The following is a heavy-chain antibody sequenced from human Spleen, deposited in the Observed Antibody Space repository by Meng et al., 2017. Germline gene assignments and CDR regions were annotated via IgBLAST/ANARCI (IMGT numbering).Heavy chain of an antibody. D-gene: IGHD6-19*01. CDR1: GFTFSSYA. CDR2: ISGSGSSA. Sequence: GESLKISCAASGFTFSSYAMNWLRQAPGKGLEWVSSISGSGSSAYYADSVKGRFTISRDNSENTLYLQMNSLRAEDTAVYYCAIAVAGRFDYWGQGTLVTVSS. CDR3: AIAVAGRFDY. V-gene: IGHV3-23*01. J-gene: IGHJ4*02.